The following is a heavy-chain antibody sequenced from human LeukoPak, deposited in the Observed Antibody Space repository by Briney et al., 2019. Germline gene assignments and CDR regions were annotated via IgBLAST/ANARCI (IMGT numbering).Heavy chain of an antibody. V-gene: IGHV1-18*01. CDR1: GYTFTGYG. CDR3: ARDLDYHRSGSYLGYSFDY. CDR2: SKAYKGNT. Sequence: GAAVKDSCMASGYTFTGYGISWVRQDRGQGLEWLGWSKAYKGNTNYAQKLQGRVSMTTYTSTSTAYIALRSLRSDDTAVYYCARDLDYHRSGSYLGYSFDYWGHGNPVTASS. J-gene: IGHJ4*03. D-gene: IGHD3-10*01.